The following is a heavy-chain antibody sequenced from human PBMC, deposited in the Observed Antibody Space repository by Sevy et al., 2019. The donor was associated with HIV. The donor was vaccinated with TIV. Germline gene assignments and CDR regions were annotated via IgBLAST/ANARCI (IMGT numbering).Heavy chain of an antibody. CDR3: ATAPGYYDSSPFDY. V-gene: IGHV3-15*01. CDR2: IKRKIDGETT. D-gene: IGHD3-22*01. J-gene: IGHJ4*02. Sequence: GGSLRLSCAVSGFTFSNAWMNWVRQAPGTGLQWVGLIKRKIDGETTDYAAPVKGRFTSSRDDSKNTVYLQMNSLKTEDTAVYYCATAPGYYDSSPFDYWGPGTLVTVSS. CDR1: GFTFSNAW.